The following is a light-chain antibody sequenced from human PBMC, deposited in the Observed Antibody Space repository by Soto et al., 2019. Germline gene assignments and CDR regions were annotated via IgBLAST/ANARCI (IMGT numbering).Light chain of an antibody. V-gene: IGLV1-40*01. J-gene: IGLJ2*01. Sequence: QPVLTQPPSVSGAPGQRVTISCTGSSSNIGAVYDVHWYQRFPGTAPKLLIYTNNNRPSGVPDRFSASKSDTSASLAITGLQPEDEADYYCQSFDNSLNAVVFGGGTKLTVL. CDR3: QSFDNSLNAVV. CDR1: SSNIGAVYD. CDR2: TNN.